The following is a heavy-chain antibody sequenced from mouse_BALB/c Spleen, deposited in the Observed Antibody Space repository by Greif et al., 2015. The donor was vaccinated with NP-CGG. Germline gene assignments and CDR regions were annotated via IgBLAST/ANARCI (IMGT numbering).Heavy chain of an antibody. D-gene: IGHD1-1*01. CDR1: GYTFTSYW. V-gene: IGHV1-7*01. Sequence: QVQLKESGAELAKPGASVKMSCKASGYTFTSYWMHWVKQRPGQGLEWIGYINPSTGYTEYNQKFKDKATLTADESSSTAYMQLSSLTSEDSAVYYCARSYEGYFDVWGAGTTVTVSS. J-gene: IGHJ1*01. CDR2: INPSTGYT. CDR3: ARSYEGYFDV.